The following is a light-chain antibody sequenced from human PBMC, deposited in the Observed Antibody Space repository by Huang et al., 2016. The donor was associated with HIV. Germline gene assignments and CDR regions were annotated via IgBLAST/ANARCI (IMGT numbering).Light chain of an antibody. V-gene: IGKV1-9*01. J-gene: IGKJ4*02. CDR2: AAS. CDR1: QGISSY. Sequence: IQLTQSPSSLSASVGDRVTISCRASQGISSYLAWYQQTPGKVPKLLIYAASTLQSGVPARFGGSGSGTECTLTITSLQPEDFATYYCQQLNGYPLTFGGGTKVEIK. CDR3: QQLNGYPLT.